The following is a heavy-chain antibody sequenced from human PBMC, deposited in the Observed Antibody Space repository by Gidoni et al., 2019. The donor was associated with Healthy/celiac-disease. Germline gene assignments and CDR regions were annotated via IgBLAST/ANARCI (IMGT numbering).Heavy chain of an antibody. CDR1: GGSISSSSYY. CDR3: ARRLDSYCSSTSCHNYFDY. Sequence: QLQLQESGPGLVKPSETLSLTCTVSGGSISSSSYYWGWIRQPPGKGLEWIGSIYYSGSTYYNPSLKSRVTISVDTSKNQFSLKLSSVTAADTAVYYCARRLDSYCSSTSCHNYFDYWGQGTLVTVSS. D-gene: IGHD2-2*02. V-gene: IGHV4-39*01. J-gene: IGHJ4*02. CDR2: IYYSGST.